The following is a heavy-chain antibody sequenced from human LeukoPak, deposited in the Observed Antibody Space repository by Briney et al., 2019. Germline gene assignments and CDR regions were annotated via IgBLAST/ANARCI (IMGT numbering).Heavy chain of an antibody. CDR3: ARDPRGGDWFDP. J-gene: IGHJ5*02. CDR1: GYTLSRYY. D-gene: IGHD3-16*01. CDR2: INPNSGDT. Sequence: PSVKVFCKASGYTLSRYYMLGVRHASGQAFECVACINPNSGDTHYAQKFGGRVTMNRDTSISTAYMELSRLTSDDTAVYYCARDPRGGDWFDPWGQGNLVTVST. V-gene: IGHV1-2*02.